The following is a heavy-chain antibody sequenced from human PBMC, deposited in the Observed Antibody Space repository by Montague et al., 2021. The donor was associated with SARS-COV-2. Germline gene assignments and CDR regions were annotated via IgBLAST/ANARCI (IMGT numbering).Heavy chain of an antibody. CDR1: GFTFSNYP. CDR2: VSYDGNIK. V-gene: IGHV3-30-3*01. J-gene: IGHJ4*02. D-gene: IGHD1-26*01. CDR3: ARGRGSYSLDC. Sequence: SLRLSCAASGFTFSNYPMHWVRQAPGKGLEWVAIVSYDGNIKYYGDSVKGRFTISRDKSKNTLYLQMNSLRADDTAIYYCARGRGSYSLDCWGQGTLVTAS.